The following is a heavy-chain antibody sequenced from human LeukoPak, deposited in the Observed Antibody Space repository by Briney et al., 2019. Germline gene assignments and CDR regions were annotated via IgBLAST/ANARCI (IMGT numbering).Heavy chain of an antibody. V-gene: IGHV3-23*01. D-gene: IGHD3-3*01. Sequence: GGSLRLSCAASGFTFSSYAMTWVRQAPGKGLEWVSVISGSSGSTYYADSVKGRFTISRDNSKNTLYLQMNSLRAEDTAVYYCAKKWSRGSPGYFDYWGQGTLVTVSS. J-gene: IGHJ4*02. CDR3: AKKWSRGSPGYFDY. CDR1: GFTFSSYA. CDR2: ISGSSGST.